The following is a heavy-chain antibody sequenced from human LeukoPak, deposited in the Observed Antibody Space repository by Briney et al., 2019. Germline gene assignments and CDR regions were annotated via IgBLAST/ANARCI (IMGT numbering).Heavy chain of an antibody. D-gene: IGHD6-13*01. CDR1: GYTFTGYY. CDR2: INPNSGGT. Sequence: ASVKVSCKASGYTFTGYYMHWVRQAPGQGLEWMGWINPNSGGTNYAQKFQGRVTMTRDTSISTAYMELSRLRSDDTAVYYCARDLGTQSIAAARSTDYWGQGTLVTVSS. J-gene: IGHJ4*02. V-gene: IGHV1-2*02. CDR3: ARDLGTQSIAAARSTDY.